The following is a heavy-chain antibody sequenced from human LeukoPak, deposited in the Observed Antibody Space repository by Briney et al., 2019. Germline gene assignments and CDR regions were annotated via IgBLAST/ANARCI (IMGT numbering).Heavy chain of an antibody. D-gene: IGHD3-10*01. Sequence: ASVKVSCKASGYTFTGYYMHWVRQAPGQGLEWMGWINPNSGGTNYAQKFQGRVTMTRDTSISTAYMELSRLRSDDTAVYYCARELTATRITMVRGVGTYWGQGTLVTVSS. V-gene: IGHV1-2*02. CDR2: INPNSGGT. CDR3: ARELTATRITMVRGVGTY. J-gene: IGHJ4*02. CDR1: GYTFTGYY.